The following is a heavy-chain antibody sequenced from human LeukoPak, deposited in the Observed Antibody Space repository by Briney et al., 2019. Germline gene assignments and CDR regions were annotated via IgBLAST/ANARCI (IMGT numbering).Heavy chain of an antibody. CDR3: ARDYTPYYFDY. J-gene: IGHJ4*02. V-gene: IGHV3-30-3*01. CDR1: GFTFSSYA. CDR2: ISYDGSNK. Sequence: HPGGSLRLSCAASGFTFSSYAMHWVRQAPGKGLEWVAVISYDGSNKYYADSVKGRFTISRDNSKNTLYLQMSSLRAEDTAVYYCARDYTPYYFDYWGQGTLVTVSS.